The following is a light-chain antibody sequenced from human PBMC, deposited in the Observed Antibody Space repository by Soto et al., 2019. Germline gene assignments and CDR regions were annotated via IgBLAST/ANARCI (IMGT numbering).Light chain of an antibody. CDR1: SSDVGGYHY. Sequence: QSALTQPASVSGSPGQSIAISCTGTSSDVGGYHYVSWYQQHPDKAPQLKIDEVSKRPSGVSNRFSGSKSGNTASLTISGLQPEDEADYYCSSHTSGSTRVFGSGTKLTVL. CDR2: EVS. CDR3: SSHTSGSTRV. J-gene: IGLJ1*01. V-gene: IGLV2-14*01.